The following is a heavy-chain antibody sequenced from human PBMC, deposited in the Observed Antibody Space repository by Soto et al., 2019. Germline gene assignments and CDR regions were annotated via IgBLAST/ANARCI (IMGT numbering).Heavy chain of an antibody. CDR1: GYTFTSYY. CDR2: INPSGGST. Sequence: GASVKVSCKASGYTFTSYYMHWVRQAPGQGLEWMGIINPSGGSTSYAQKFQGRVTMTRDTSTSTVYMEPSSLRSEDTAVYYCARSQTDYRHLYCSSTSCYVGWFDPWGQGTLVTVSS. J-gene: IGHJ5*02. CDR3: ARSQTDYRHLYCSSTSCYVGWFDP. V-gene: IGHV1-46*01. D-gene: IGHD2-2*01.